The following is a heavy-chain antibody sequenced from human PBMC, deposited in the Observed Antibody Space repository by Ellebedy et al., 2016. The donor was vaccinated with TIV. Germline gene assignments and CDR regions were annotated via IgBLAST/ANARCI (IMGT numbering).Heavy chain of an antibody. J-gene: IGHJ4*02. D-gene: IGHD3-10*01. CDR2: IRSTTSGGTT. CDR3: SRGTMVGGVIEKFDY. V-gene: IGHV3-49*03. Sequence: GESLKISCAASGFTFSDHYTDWFRQAPGKGLEWVSFIRSTTSGGTTEYAASVKGRFTISRDDSKSLAYLQMNSLKTEDTAVYYCSRGTMVGGVIEKFDYWGQGTLVTVSS. CDR1: GFTFSDHY.